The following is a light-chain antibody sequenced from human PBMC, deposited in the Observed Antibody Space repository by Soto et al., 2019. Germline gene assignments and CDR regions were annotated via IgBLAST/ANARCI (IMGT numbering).Light chain of an antibody. Sequence: EIVLTQSPVTLSLSPGERATLSCRASQSVSSYLAWYQQKPGQAPRLLIYDASNRATGIPARFSGSGSGTDFTLTITCLEPEDFAVYYCQQYGSSPRTFGQGTKVEIK. V-gene: IGKV3-11*01. CDR3: QQYGSSPRT. CDR2: DAS. CDR1: QSVSSY. J-gene: IGKJ1*01.